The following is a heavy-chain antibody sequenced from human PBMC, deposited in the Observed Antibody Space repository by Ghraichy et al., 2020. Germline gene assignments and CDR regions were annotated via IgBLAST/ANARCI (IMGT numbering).Heavy chain of an antibody. Sequence: GESLNISCAASGFTFSSYWMSWVRQAPGKGLEWVANIKQDGSEKYYVDSVKGRFTISRDNAKNSLYLQMNSLRAEDMAVYYCARELGIAAAGTRWFDPWGQGTLVTVSS. J-gene: IGHJ5*02. V-gene: IGHV3-7*01. CDR3: ARELGIAAAGTRWFDP. CDR1: GFTFSSYW. D-gene: IGHD6-13*01. CDR2: IKQDGSEK.